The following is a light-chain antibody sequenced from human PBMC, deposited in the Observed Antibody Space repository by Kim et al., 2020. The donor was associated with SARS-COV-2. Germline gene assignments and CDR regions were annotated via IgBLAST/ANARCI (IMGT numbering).Light chain of an antibody. V-gene: IGKV3-20*01. Sequence: PGERPTLSCRASQSLSDNYLAWYQQKPGQAPRLLFYGASTRASGVQDRFSGSGSGTDFTLTISRLEPEDFAMFYCQQYDDSFPGTFGQGTRLEIK. CDR2: GAS. J-gene: IGKJ5*01. CDR3: QQYDDSFPGT. CDR1: QSLSDNY.